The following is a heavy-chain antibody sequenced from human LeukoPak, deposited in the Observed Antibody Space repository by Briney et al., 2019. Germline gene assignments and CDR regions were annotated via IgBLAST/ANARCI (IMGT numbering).Heavy chain of an antibody. J-gene: IGHJ4*02. V-gene: IGHV4-61*02. Sequence: SETLFLTCTVSGGSISRGSYYWSWIRQPAGKGLEWIGRIYTNRSTNYNPSLKSRVTISVDTSKNQFSLKPSSVTAADTAVYYCARAYSSSFAPFDYWGQGTLVTVSS. CDR2: IYTNRST. CDR1: GGSISRGSYY. D-gene: IGHD6-6*01. CDR3: ARAYSSSFAPFDY.